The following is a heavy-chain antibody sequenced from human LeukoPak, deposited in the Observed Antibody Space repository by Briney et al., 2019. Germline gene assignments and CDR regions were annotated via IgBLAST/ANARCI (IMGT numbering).Heavy chain of an antibody. V-gene: IGHV5-51*01. D-gene: IGHD6-13*01. J-gene: IGHJ4*02. CDR2: IYPGDSDT. Sequence: GESLKISCKGSGYSFTSYWIGWVRQMPGKGLEWMGIIYPGDSDTRYSPSFQGQVTISADKSISTAYLQWSSLKASDTAMYYCARLGIAAAGTFLSPIDYWGQGTLVTVYS. CDR1: GYSFTSYW. CDR3: ARLGIAAAGTFLSPIDY.